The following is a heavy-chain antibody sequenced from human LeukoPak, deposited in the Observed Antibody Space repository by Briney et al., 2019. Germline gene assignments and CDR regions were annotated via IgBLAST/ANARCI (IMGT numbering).Heavy chain of an antibody. Sequence: ASVEVSCKASGYTFTGYYMHWVRQAPGQGLEWMGWINPNSGGTNYAQKFQGWVTMTRDTSISTAYMELSRLRSDDTAVYYCARGPPRIAAAGGAYYYGMDVWGQGTTVTVSS. CDR2: INPNSGGT. V-gene: IGHV1-2*04. J-gene: IGHJ6*02. CDR1: GYTFTGYY. CDR3: ARGPPRIAAAGGAYYYGMDV. D-gene: IGHD6-13*01.